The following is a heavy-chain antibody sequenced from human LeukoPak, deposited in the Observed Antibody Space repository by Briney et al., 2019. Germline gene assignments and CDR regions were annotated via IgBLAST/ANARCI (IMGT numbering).Heavy chain of an antibody. CDR1: GGSFSGYY. CDR3: ARSLYYIVGVTSAPDY. J-gene: IGHJ4*02. CDR2: INNSGST. D-gene: IGHD1-26*01. Sequence: PSETLSLTCAVYGGSFSGYYWSWIRQPPGKGLEWIGEINNSGSTNYNPSLKSRVTISIDTSKNQFSLKLSAVTAADTAVYYCARSLYYIVGVTSAPDYWGQGTLVTVSS. V-gene: IGHV4-34*01.